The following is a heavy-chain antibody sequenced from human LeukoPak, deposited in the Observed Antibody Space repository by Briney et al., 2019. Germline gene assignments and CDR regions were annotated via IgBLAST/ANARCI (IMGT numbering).Heavy chain of an antibody. CDR1: GFTLSDYY. D-gene: IGHD6-13*01. J-gene: IGHJ4*02. Sequence: GGSLRLSCVASGFTLSDYYMTWIRQAPGKGLEWVAYIKSSSSYTNYADSVKGRFTVSRDNAKNSLYLQMNSLRAEDTAVYYCASALRIAAATTSFDYWGQGTLVTVSS. CDR3: ASALRIAAATTSFDY. V-gene: IGHV3-11*03. CDR2: IKSSSSYT.